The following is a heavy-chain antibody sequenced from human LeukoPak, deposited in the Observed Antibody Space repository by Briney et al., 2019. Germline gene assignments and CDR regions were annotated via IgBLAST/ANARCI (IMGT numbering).Heavy chain of an antibody. D-gene: IGHD4-11*01. Sequence: AGGSLRLSCAASGFTFSSCSMNWVRQAPGKGLEWVSYISSSSSTIYYADSVKGRFTISRDNAKNSLYLQMNSLRAEDTAVYYCASSTYSSSRHFDYWGQGTLVTVSS. V-gene: IGHV3-48*01. CDR3: ASSTYSSSRHFDY. CDR1: GFTFSSCS. J-gene: IGHJ4*02. CDR2: ISSSSSTI.